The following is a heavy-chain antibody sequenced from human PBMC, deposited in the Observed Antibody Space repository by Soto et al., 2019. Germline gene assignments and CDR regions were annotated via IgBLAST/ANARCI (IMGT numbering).Heavy chain of an antibody. CDR1: GYSFTSYW. Sequence: PGESLKISCKGSGYSFTSYWIGWVRQMPGKGLEWMGIIYPGDSDTRYSPSFQGQVTISADKSISTAYLQWSSLKASDTAMYYCARHGEDQNERYYYYYYMDVWGKGTTVTVSS. CDR2: IYPGDSDT. J-gene: IGHJ6*03. D-gene: IGHD1-1*01. V-gene: IGHV5-51*01. CDR3: ARHGEDQNERYYYYYYMDV.